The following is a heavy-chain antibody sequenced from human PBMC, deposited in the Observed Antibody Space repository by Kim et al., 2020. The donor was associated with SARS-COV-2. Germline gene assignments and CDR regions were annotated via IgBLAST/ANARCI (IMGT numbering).Heavy chain of an antibody. J-gene: IGHJ5*02. CDR3: ARDVAAAGLGYNWFDP. CDR1: GFTFSSYS. V-gene: IGHV3-48*02. Sequence: GGSLRLSCAASGFTFSSYSMNWVRQAPGKGLEWVSYISSSSSTIYYADSVKGRFTISRDNAKNSLYLQMNSLRDEDTAVYYCARDVAAAGLGYNWFDPWGQGTLVTVSS. D-gene: IGHD6-13*01. CDR2: ISSSSSTI.